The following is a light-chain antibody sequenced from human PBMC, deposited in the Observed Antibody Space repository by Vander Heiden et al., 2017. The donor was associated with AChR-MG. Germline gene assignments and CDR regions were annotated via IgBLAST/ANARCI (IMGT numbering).Light chain of an antibody. J-gene: IGKJ3*01. CDR3: QQSDTTSFT. Sequence: DIEMTQSPSSLSASVGDRVTITCRAGQSINYDLNWYQHKSVKAPKLLIYDATTLQSGVPSRFSGSRSGTEFTLTISSLQPEDIATYYCQQSDTTSFTFGQGTKVNI. CDR1: QSINYD. V-gene: IGKV1-39*01. CDR2: DAT.